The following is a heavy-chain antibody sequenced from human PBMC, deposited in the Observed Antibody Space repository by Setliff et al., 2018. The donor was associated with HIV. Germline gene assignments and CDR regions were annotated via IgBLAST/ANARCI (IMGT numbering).Heavy chain of an antibody. CDR1: GGSFSDYY. V-gene: IGHV4-34*01. Sequence: SETLSLTCAVYGGSFSDYYWSWIRQPPGKGLEWIGEINHSGSTNYDASLKSRVIISGDTSKNQFSLKLTSVTAADTAVYYCARPALGIGGGSRFDNWGQGTRVTVSS. J-gene: IGHJ4*02. CDR3: ARPALGIGGGSRFDN. D-gene: IGHD3-10*01. CDR2: INHSGST.